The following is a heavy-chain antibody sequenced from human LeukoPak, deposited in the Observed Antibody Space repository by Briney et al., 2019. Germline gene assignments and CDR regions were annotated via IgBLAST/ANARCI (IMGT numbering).Heavy chain of an antibody. J-gene: IGHJ4*02. D-gene: IGHD6-13*01. CDR1: GDSISNNIW. CDR3: AKNAWYCLDY. CDR2: IFHSGST. Sequence: PSETLSLTCTVSGDSISNNIWWSWVRQPPGKGLEWIGEIFHSGSTNYNPSLKSRVTISLDKSKNQVALRVDSLTAADTAVYYCAKNAWYCLDYWGQRTLVTVSS. V-gene: IGHV4-4*02.